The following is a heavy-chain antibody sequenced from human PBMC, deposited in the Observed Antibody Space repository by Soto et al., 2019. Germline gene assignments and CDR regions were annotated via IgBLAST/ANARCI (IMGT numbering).Heavy chain of an antibody. CDR2: ISSTTNYI. CDR3: ARESEGLTSNFDY. V-gene: IGHV3-21*06. CDR1: GFTFTRYS. Sequence: GGSLRLSCAASGFTFTRYSVNWVRQAPGKGLEWVSSISSTTNYIYYGDSMKGRFTISRDNAKNSLYLEMNSLRAEDTAVYYCARESEGLTSNFDYWGQGTLVTVS. J-gene: IGHJ4*02.